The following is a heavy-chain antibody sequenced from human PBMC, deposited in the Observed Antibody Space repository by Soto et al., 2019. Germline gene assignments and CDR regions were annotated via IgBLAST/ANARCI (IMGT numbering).Heavy chain of an antibody. J-gene: IGHJ6*03. CDR2: IHYSGST. CDR1: GGSISSYY. CDR3: AGSFLRGYYYMDV. Sequence: SETLSLTCTVSGGSISSYYWSWVRQPPGKGLEWVGYIHYSGSTSYNTSLKSRLTISVEMSKNQFSLKLSSATAADTAVYYCAGSFLRGYYYMDVWGKGTTVTVSS. D-gene: IGHD3-3*02. V-gene: IGHV4-59*01.